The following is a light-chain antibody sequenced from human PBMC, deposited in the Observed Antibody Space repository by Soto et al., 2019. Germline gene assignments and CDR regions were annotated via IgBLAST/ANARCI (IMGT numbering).Light chain of an antibody. V-gene: IGLV1-44*01. CDR1: SSNIGSNA. CDR2: RHN. Sequence: QSVLTQPPSASGTPGQRVTLSCSGSSSNIGSNAVNWYQQLPGTAPKLLIYRHNQRPSGVPDRFSGSKSGTSASLAISGLQSEDEGDYYCVTWDDSLNGWLFGGGTKVTVL. CDR3: VTWDDSLNGWL. J-gene: IGLJ2*01.